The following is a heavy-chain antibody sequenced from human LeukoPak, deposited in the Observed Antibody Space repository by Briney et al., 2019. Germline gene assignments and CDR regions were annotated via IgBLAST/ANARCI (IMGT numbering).Heavy chain of an antibody. CDR2: IYYSGST. J-gene: IGHJ5*02. D-gene: IGHD3-10*01. Sequence: SETLSLTCTVSGGSISSSSYYWGWIRQPPGKGLEWIGSIYYSGSTYYNPSLKSRVTISVDTSKNQLSLKLSSVTAADTAVYYCARRSMVRGGGNWFDPWGQGTLVTVSS. CDR3: ARRSMVRGGGNWFDP. CDR1: GGSISSSSYY. V-gene: IGHV4-39*07.